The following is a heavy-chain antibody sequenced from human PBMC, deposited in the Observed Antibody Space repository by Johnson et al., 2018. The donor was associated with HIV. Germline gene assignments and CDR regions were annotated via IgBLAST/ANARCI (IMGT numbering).Heavy chain of an antibody. Sequence: QVQLVESGGGVVQPGRSLRLSCVASGFTVSSNYMSWIRQAPGKGLEWVSYISSSGSTIYYADSVKGRFTISRDNAKNSLYLQMNSLRAEDTAVYYCARDSGGKYYIMDAFDISGQGTMVTVSS. CDR3: ARDSGGKYYIMDAFDI. CDR2: ISSSGSTI. D-gene: IGHD1-26*01. J-gene: IGHJ3*02. V-gene: IGHV3-11*04. CDR1: GFTVSSNY.